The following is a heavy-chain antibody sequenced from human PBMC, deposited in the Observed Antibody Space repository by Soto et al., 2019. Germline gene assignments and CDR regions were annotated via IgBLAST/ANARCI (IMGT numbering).Heavy chain of an antibody. CDR1: GYTFTSNG. Sequence: GASVKVSCKASGYTFTSNGISWVRQAPGQGLEWMGWVSPYNGNTNYAQKLQDRVTMTTDISTSTAYMELRSLRSDDTALYYCARDGGYCSGGSCCSRWFDPWGQGTLVTVSS. CDR2: VSPYNGNT. D-gene: IGHD2-15*01. CDR3: ARDGGYCSGGSCCSRWFDP. V-gene: IGHV1-18*01. J-gene: IGHJ5*02.